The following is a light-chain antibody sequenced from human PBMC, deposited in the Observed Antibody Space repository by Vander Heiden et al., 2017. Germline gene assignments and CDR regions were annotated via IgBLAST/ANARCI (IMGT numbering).Light chain of an antibody. J-gene: IGKJ4*01. Sequence: DIVMTQSPHSLALSLGYTPPINCHSSQSRLYNSNNKNYLAWYQQKPGQSPKVLIYWASTRESGVPDRFSGSGSGTDFTLTISSLQAEDVAVYYCQQYYITPLTFGGGTKVEI. CDR1: QSRLYNSNNKNY. CDR2: WAS. CDR3: QQYYITPLT. V-gene: IGKV4-1*01.